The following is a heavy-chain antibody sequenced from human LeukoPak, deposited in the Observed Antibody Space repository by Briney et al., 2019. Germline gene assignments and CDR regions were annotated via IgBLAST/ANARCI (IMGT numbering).Heavy chain of an antibody. V-gene: IGHV3-30*18. CDR2: MSHDGSNK. Sequence: QPGRPLRLSCAASGFTFSSYAMHWVRQAPGKGLEWVAVMSHDGSNKYYGDSVKGRFTISRDNSKNTLYLQMNSLRAEDTAVYYCAKDLRPVRGFFWGQGTLVTVSS. D-gene: IGHD3-10*01. CDR1: GFTFSSYA. CDR3: AKDLRPVRGFF. J-gene: IGHJ4*02.